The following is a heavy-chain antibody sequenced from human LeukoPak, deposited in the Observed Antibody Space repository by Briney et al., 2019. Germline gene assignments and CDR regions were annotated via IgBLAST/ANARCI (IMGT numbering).Heavy chain of an antibody. CDR2: ISPDDSYT. D-gene: IGHD3-10*01. Sequence: GESLKISCEGSGYFFNTYWVAWVRQTPGKGLEWMGIISPDDSYTRYSPSFAGRITISADKSISTAYLQWTSLKASDSAMYYCARYTGSFTPLDYWGQGTLVTVSS. CDR3: ARYTGSFTPLDY. V-gene: IGHV5-51*01. J-gene: IGHJ4*02. CDR1: GYFFNTYW.